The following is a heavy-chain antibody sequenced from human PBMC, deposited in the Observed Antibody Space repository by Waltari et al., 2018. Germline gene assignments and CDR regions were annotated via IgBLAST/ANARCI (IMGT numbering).Heavy chain of an antibody. J-gene: IGHJ4*02. CDR2: VKSESDAGTT. CDR3: TTGGWFNWDRYYFDY. CDR1: GFTFSYAW. Sequence: EVHLEESGGALVKPGGSLRLSCAASGFTFSYAWMSWVRQAPGEGLEWVGNVKSESDAGTTNYAAPVKGRFTISRDDSKNKLDLQMSSLKTEDTAVYYCTTGGWFNWDRYYFDYWGRGTRVTVSS. D-gene: IGHD1-1*01. V-gene: IGHV3-15*02.